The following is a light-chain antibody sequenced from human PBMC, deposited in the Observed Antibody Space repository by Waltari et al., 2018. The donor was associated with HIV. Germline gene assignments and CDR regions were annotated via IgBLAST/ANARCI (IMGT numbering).Light chain of an antibody. CDR2: AAS. V-gene: IGKV1-39*01. CDR1: QSISNY. CDR3: QQSYSTPYT. J-gene: IGKJ2*01. Sequence: DIQMTQSPSSLSASVGDRVTITCRASQSISNYLNWYQQKPGKAPKLLIYAASSLQSGVPSRFSGSGSGTDFTLTISSLQPKDFATYYCQQSYSTPYTFGQGTKLEIK.